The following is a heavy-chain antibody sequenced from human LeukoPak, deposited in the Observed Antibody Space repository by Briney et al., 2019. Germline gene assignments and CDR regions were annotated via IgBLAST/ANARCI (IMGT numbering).Heavy chain of an antibody. CDR2: MNPNSGNT. CDR1: GYTFTSYD. D-gene: IGHD2-21*02. V-gene: IGHV1-8*02. CDR3: ARDQGYCGGDCYIRACCGYFDY. J-gene: IGHJ4*02. Sequence: ASVKVSCKASGYTFTSYDINWVRQATGQGLEWMGWMNPNSGNTGYAQKFQGRVTMTRDTSTSTVYMELSSLRSEDTAVYYCARDQGYCGGDCYIRACCGYFDYWGQGTLVTVSS.